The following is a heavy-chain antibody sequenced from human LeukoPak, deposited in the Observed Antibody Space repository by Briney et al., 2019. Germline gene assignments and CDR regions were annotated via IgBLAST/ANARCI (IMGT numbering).Heavy chain of an antibody. V-gene: IGHV4-59*01. D-gene: IGHD2-15*01. J-gene: IGHJ3*02. CDR2: IYYSGST. Sequence: SETLSLTCAVSGGSISSYYWSWIRQPPGKGLEWIRYIYYSGSTNYNPSLKSRVTISVDTSKNQFSLKLSSVTAADTAVYYCARDCSGGSCYSGSDAFDIWGQGTMVTVSS. CDR3: ARDCSGGSCYSGSDAFDI. CDR1: GGSISSYY.